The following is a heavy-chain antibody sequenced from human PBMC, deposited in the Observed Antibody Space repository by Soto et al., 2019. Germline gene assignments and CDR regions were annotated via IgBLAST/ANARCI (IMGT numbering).Heavy chain of an antibody. CDR2: TYYRSKWYN. J-gene: IGHJ6*02. Sequence: SQTLSLTCAISGDSVSSNSAAWNWIRQSPSRGLEWLGRTYYRSKWYNDYAVSVKSRITINPDTSKNQFSLQLNSVTPEDTAVYYCARSFVDIVVVDYYYGMDVWGQGTTVTVSS. V-gene: IGHV6-1*01. CDR3: ARSFVDIVVVDYYYGMDV. D-gene: IGHD2-21*01. CDR1: GDSVSSNSAA.